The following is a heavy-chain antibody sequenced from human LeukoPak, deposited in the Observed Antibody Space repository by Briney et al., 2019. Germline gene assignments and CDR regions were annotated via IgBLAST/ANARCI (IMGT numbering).Heavy chain of an antibody. Sequence: GGSLRLSCATSGFTFNNYALSWVRQAPGKGLEWVSTITAGGIETYYVDSVEGRFTISRDNSKSTLYLQMDSLRADDSAVYYCAVDNSASFQGWFDPWGQGSLVSVSS. CDR2: ITAGGIET. J-gene: IGHJ5*02. D-gene: IGHD2/OR15-2a*01. CDR1: GFTFNNYA. CDR3: AVDNSASFQGWFDP. V-gene: IGHV3-23*01.